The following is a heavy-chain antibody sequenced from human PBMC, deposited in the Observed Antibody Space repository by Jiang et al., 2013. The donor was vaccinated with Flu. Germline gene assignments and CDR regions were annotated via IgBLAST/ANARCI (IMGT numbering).Heavy chain of an antibody. CDR1: GFSITTSNYY. J-gene: IGHJ4*02. V-gene: IGHV4-39*01. D-gene: IGHD1-14*01. Sequence: GPGLVKPSETLSLTCTISGFSITTSNYYWGWIRQSPGMGLEWIATVYYDRTTYSNPSLRSRLTTSVDFRKNQFSLSFTSVTAADTAVYYCARHRSAPRWDFDSWGQGTPVTVSS. CDR2: VYYDRTT. CDR3: ARHRSAPRWDFDS.